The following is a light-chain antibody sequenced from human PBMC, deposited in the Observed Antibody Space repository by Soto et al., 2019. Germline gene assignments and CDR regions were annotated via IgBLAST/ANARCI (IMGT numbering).Light chain of an antibody. CDR3: QHCNNWPIT. Sequence: EFVLTQSPGTLSLSPGERATLSCRASQTVRNNYLAWYQQKPGQAPRLLIYDASSRATGIPDRFSGGGSGTDFTLTISRLEPEDFAVYYCQHCNNWPITFGQGTRLEIK. CDR2: DAS. J-gene: IGKJ5*01. CDR1: QTVRNNY. V-gene: IGKV3D-20*02.